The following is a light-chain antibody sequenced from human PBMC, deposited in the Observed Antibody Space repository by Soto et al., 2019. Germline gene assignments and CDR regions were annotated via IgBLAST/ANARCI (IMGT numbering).Light chain of an antibody. CDR2: ATS. Sequence: DIQMTQSPSSLSASVGDSVTITCRASQRIISYLNWYQQKPGRAPELLIYATSNLQSGVPSRFSGGGSGTRFTLTISSLQPGDFATYYCQQTYSPPGTFGLGTKIEIE. CDR1: QRIISY. CDR3: QQTYSPPGT. J-gene: IGKJ2*02. V-gene: IGKV1-39*01.